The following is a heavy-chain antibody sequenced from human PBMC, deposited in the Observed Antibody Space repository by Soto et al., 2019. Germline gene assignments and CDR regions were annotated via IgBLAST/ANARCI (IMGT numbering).Heavy chain of an antibody. Sequence: SETLSLTCTVSGGSISSYYWSWIRQPPGKGLEWIGYIYFRGTTNYNPSLKSRVTMPADTSKNQFSLKLNSVTAADTAMYFCARGFRGVYFDFWGQGTLVTAPQ. J-gene: IGHJ4*02. D-gene: IGHD3-10*01. CDR1: GGSISSYY. CDR2: IYFRGTT. CDR3: ARGFRGVYFDF. V-gene: IGHV4-59*08.